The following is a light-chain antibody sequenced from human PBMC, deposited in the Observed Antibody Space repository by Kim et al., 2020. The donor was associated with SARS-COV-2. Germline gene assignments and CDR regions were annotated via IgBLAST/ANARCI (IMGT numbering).Light chain of an antibody. Sequence: EIVLTQSPVTLSLSPGQRATLSCRASNYIDNWLAWYQQKPGQVPRLLIYDASNRATGIPARFSGSGSGTDFTLTISSLEPEDFAVYYCQPRRTWPLTFGQGTKLEIK. CDR1: NYIDNW. CDR3: QPRRTWPLT. V-gene: IGKV3-11*01. J-gene: IGKJ2*01. CDR2: DAS.